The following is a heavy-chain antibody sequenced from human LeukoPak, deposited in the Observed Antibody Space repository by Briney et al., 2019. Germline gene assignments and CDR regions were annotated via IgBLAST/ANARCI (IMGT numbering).Heavy chain of an antibody. D-gene: IGHD1-26*01. J-gene: IGHJ5*02. CDR1: GGSISSSGYY. CDR3: ARHEYSGSYYGLSWFDP. CDR2: IYYSGST. V-gene: IGHV4-39*01. Sequence: PSETLSLTCTVSGGSISSSGYYWGWIRQPPGKGLEWIASIYYSGSTYYNPSVKSRVTISVDTSKNQLSLKLSSLTAADTAVYYCARHEYSGSYYGLSWFDPWGQGTLVTVSS.